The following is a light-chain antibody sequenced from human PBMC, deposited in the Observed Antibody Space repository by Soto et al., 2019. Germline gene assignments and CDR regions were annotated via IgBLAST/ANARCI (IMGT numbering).Light chain of an antibody. Sequence: QSVLTRPPSASGSPGQSVTISCTGTSSDVGGYNYVSWYQQYSGKAPKLILYEVNRRPSGVPDRFSGSKSGNTASLTVSGLQAEDEADYHCNSYAGRDNWIFGGGTKLTVL. CDR2: EVN. CDR1: SSDVGGYNY. CDR3: NSYAGRDNWI. V-gene: IGLV2-8*01. J-gene: IGLJ2*01.